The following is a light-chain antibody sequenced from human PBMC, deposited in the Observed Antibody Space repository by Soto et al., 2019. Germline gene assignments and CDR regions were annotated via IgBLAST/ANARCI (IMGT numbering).Light chain of an antibody. J-gene: IGKJ1*01. Sequence: EIVLTQSPGTLSLSPGERATLSCRASQSVTNNYLAWYQQKPSQAPRLLIFGASSRAAGIPDRFSGSGYGTDFTLAIGRLEPEDFAVYYCQQYGRSPWTFGQGTKVDIK. CDR2: GAS. V-gene: IGKV3-20*01. CDR3: QQYGRSPWT. CDR1: QSVTNNY.